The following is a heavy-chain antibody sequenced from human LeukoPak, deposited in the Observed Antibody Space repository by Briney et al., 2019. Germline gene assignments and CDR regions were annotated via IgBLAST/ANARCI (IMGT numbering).Heavy chain of an antibody. Sequence: SETLSLTCTVSGGSISSYYWSWIRQPPGKGLEWMGYIYYSGSTHYNPSLKRRVTMSIDTSKNQFSLKLRSVTAADTAVYFCARGGPDPGVPFDYWGRGTLVTVSS. J-gene: IGHJ4*02. CDR1: GGSISSYY. CDR2: IYYSGST. D-gene: IGHD3-10*01. V-gene: IGHV4-59*01. CDR3: ARGGPDPGVPFDY.